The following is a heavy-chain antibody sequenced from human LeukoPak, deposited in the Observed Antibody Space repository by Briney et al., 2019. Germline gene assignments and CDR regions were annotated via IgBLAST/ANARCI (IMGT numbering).Heavy chain of an antibody. V-gene: IGHV3-9*01. CDR1: GFTFDDYA. CDR2: ISWNSGSV. Sequence: PGRSLRLSCAASGFTFDDYAMHWVRQAPGKGLEWVSGISWNSGSVDYADSVKGRFTISRDNAKNSLFLQMSSLGDEDTAMYYCAKDISSTRYYYYGMDVWGQGTTVTVSS. D-gene: IGHD2-2*01. CDR3: AKDISSTRYYYYGMDV. J-gene: IGHJ6*02.